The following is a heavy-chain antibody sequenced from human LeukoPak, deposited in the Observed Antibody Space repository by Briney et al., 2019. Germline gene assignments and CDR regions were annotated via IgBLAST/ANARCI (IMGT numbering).Heavy chain of an antibody. CDR1: GYTFTSYG. CDR2: ISAYNGNT. Sequence: PGASVKVSCKASGYTFTSYGISWVRQAPGQGLEWMGWISAYNGNTNYAQKLQGRVTMTTDTSTSTAYMELRSLRSDDTAVYYCARADPGLRFLEWSPSRYRYYYYMDVWGKGTTVTVSS. CDR3: ARADPGLRFLEWSPSRYRYYYYMDV. J-gene: IGHJ6*03. D-gene: IGHD3-3*01. V-gene: IGHV1-18*01.